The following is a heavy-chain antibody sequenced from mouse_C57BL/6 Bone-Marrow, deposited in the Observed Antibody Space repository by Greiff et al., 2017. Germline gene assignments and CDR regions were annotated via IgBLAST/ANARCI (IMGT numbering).Heavy chain of an antibody. J-gene: IGHJ2*01. Sequence: QVQLKQSGAELARPGASVKLSCKASGYTFTSYGISWVKQRTGQGLEWIGEIYPRRCNTYYNEKFKGKAKLTADKASSTAYMELRSLTSEDSAVYFCARDGKPYFDYWGQGTTLTVSS. V-gene: IGHV1-81*01. D-gene: IGHD2-1*01. CDR1: GYTFTSYG. CDR2: IYPRRCNT. CDR3: ARDGKPYFDY.